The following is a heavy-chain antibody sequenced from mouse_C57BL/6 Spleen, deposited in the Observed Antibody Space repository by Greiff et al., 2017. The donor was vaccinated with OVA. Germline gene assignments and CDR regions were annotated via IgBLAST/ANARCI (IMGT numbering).Heavy chain of an antibody. V-gene: IGHV1-82*01. CDR3: ARSLYDYLDY. CDR1: GYAFSSSW. D-gene: IGHD2-3*01. J-gene: IGHJ2*01. CDR2: IYPGDGDT. Sequence: QVQLQQSGPELVKPGASVKISCKASGYAFSSSWMNWVKQRPGKGLEWIGRIYPGDGDTNYNGKFKGKATLTADKSSSTAYMQLSSLTSEDSAVYFCARSLYDYLDYWGKGTTLTVSS.